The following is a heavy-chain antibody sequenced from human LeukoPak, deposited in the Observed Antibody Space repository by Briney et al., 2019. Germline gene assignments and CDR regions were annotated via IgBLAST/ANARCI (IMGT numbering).Heavy chain of an antibody. CDR2: VYPRDSDT. CDR1: GYSFSNYW. V-gene: IGHV5-51*01. J-gene: IGHJ4*02. Sequence: PGESLKISCKASGYSFSNYWMGWVRQVPGKGLEWMGIVYPRDSDTRYSPSFQGQVTISADKSISTAYLQWSSLKASDTAVYYCARPGERSRRDWNLDQWGQGTLVTVSS. D-gene: IGHD1-1*01. CDR3: ARPGERSRRDWNLDQ.